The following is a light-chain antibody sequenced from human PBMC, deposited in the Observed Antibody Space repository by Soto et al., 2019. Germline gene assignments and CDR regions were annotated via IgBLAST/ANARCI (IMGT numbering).Light chain of an antibody. CDR2: SNT. J-gene: IGLJ1*01. CDR1: SSKIGAGFD. Sequence: QCLLTQPPYVSGARGQTFTISCTGSSSKIGAGFDVHWYQQVPGTAPKLVLYSNTARPSGVPDRFSGSRSGSSGSLAITGLQPEDEADYYCKSYDSGVTGYVFGTGTKVTVL. V-gene: IGLV1-40*01. CDR3: KSYDSGVTGYV.